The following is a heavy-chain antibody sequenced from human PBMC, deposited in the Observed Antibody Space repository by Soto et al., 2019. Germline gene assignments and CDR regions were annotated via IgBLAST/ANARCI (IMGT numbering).Heavy chain of an antibody. CDR3: ARNGLRTYGMDV. CDR1: GGTFSSYA. CDR2: IIPIFGTA. Sequence: GASVKVSCKASGGTFSSYAISWVRQAPGQGLEWMGGIIPIFGTANYAQKFQGRVTITADESTSTAYMELSSPRSEDTAVYYCARNGLRTYGMDVWGQGTTVTVSS. D-gene: IGHD5-12*01. V-gene: IGHV1-69*13. J-gene: IGHJ6*02.